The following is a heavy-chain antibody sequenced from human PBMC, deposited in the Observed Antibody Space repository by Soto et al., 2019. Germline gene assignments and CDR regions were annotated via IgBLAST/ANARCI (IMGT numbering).Heavy chain of an antibody. CDR1: GGSISSSSYY. V-gene: IGHV4-39*01. CDR3: ARHFEYCSGGSCYDYYYYMDV. D-gene: IGHD2-15*01. CDR2: IYYSGST. Sequence: QLQLQESGPGLVKPSETLSLTCTVSGGSISSSSYYWGWIRQPPGKGLEWIGSIYYSGSTYYNPSLKSRVTISVDTSKNQFSLKLSSVTAADTAVYYCARHFEYCSGGSCYDYYYYMDVWGKGTTVTVSS. J-gene: IGHJ6*03.